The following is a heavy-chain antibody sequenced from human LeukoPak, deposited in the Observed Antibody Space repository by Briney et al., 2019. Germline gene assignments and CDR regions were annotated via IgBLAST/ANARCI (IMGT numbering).Heavy chain of an antibody. D-gene: IGHD2-2*02. J-gene: IGHJ3*02. CDR3: ARDLGGVGCSSTSCYKRAAFDI. V-gene: IGHV1-2*02. CDR2: INPNSGGT. CDR1: GYTFTGYY. Sequence: ASVKVSCKASGYTFTGYYMHWVRQAPGQGLEWMGWINPNSGGTNYAQKFQGRVTMTWDTSISTAYMELSRLRSDDTAVYYCARDLGGVGCSSTSCYKRAAFDIWGQGTMVTVSS.